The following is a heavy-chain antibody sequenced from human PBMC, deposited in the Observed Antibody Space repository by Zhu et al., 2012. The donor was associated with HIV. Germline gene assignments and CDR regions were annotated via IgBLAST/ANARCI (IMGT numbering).Heavy chain of an antibody. V-gene: IGHV4-34*01. CDR2: IDHGGST. CDR3: ARHSRCDIVTGWGHFDF. Sequence: QVQLQQWGAGLLKPSETLSLTCAVYGGSSSGYYWSWIRQSPEKGLEWIGEIDHGGSTDYSPSLKSRVTISVDRSKNQFSLKLTSVSAADTAVYYCARHSRCDIVTGWGHFDFWGQGTLVTVSS. D-gene: IGHD3-9*01. CDR1: GGSSSGYY. J-gene: IGHJ4*02.